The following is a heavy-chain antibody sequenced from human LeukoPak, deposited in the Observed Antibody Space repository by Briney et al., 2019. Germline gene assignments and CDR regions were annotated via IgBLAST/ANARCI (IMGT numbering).Heavy chain of an antibody. CDR3: ARGRSYYTY. Sequence: SETLSLTCTVSGGSTSSYYWTWIRQPPGKGLEWIGFMYYSGNSNYNPSLKSRVTISVDSSMNQFSLRLSSVTAADTAVYYCARGRSYYTYWGRGTLVTVSS. J-gene: IGHJ4*02. V-gene: IGHV4-59*01. CDR2: MYYSGNS. CDR1: GGSTSSYY. D-gene: IGHD1-26*01.